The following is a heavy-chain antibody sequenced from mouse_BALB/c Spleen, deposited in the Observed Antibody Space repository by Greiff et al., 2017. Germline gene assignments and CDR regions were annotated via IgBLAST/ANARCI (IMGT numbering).Heavy chain of an antibody. CDR3: AREYDAY. Sequence: VQLQQSGAELARPGASVKLSCKASGYTFTSYWMQWVKQRPGQGLEWIGAIYPGDGDTRYTQKFKGKATLTADKSSSTAYMQLSSLASEDSAVYYCAREYDAYWGQGTTLTVSS. D-gene: IGHD2-14*01. V-gene: IGHV1-87*01. J-gene: IGHJ2*01. CDR1: GYTFTSYW. CDR2: IYPGDGDT.